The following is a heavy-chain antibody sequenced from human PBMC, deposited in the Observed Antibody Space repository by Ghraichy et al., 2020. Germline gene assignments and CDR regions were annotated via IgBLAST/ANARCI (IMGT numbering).Heavy chain of an antibody. Sequence: GGSLRLSCAASGFTFDDYAMHWVRQAPGKGLEWVSGISWNSGSIGYADSVKGRFTISRDNAKNSLYLQMNSLRAEDTALYYCAKDKAARGNGMDVWGQGTTVTVSS. CDR3: AKDKAARGNGMDV. CDR2: ISWNSGSI. V-gene: IGHV3-9*01. D-gene: IGHD2-15*01. CDR1: GFTFDDYA. J-gene: IGHJ6*02.